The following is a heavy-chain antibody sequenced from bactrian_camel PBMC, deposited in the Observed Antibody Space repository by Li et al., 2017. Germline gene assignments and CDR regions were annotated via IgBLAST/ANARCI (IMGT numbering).Heavy chain of an antibody. Sequence: VQLVESGGGSVEFGGSLTLSCTFSGSTFSDYSMAWFHQAPGKEREGVAAVYTGGNITIYHDDVRGRFTISQDNAKITVYLQMDSLKPEDTAVYYCVRGPGVDYGFADWGQGTQVTVS. CDR1: GSTFSDYS. D-gene: IGHD5*01. CDR2: VYTGGNIT. CDR3: VRGPGVDYGFAD. J-gene: IGHJ4*01. V-gene: IGHV3S40*01.